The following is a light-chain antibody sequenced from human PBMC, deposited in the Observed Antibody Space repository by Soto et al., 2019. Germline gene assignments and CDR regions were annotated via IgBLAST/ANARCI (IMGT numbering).Light chain of an antibody. Sequence: DIVLTQSPATLSLSPGESATLSCRASQSVSTYLAWYQQKPGQPPKLLIFDASNRAPDIPPRFSGSGSGTHFTLTISSLEPEDFAFYYCQQRSNWPPFGPEPKVHV. CDR2: DAS. V-gene: IGKV3-11*01. J-gene: IGKJ3*01. CDR3: QQRSNWPP. CDR1: QSVSTY.